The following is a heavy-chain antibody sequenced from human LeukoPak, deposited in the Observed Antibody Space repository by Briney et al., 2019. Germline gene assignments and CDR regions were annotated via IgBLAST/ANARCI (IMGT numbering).Heavy chain of an antibody. CDR2: ISAGNGNT. V-gene: IGHV1-3*01. J-gene: IGHJ4*02. CDR3: ARDSGSGSNDY. CDR1: GYTFTSYA. D-gene: IGHD1-26*01. Sequence: GASVKVSCKASGYTFTSYAIHWVRQAPGQRLEWMGWISAGNGNTKYSQTFQGRVTFISNTSATTAFMELSSLRSEDAAVYYCARDSGSGSNDYWGQGTLVTVSS.